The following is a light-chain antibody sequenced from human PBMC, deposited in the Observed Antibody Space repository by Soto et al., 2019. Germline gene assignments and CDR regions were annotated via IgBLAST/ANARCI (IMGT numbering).Light chain of an antibody. CDR1: QSLVHSDGIAY. V-gene: IGKV2-30*02. CDR3: MQGTHWPIT. J-gene: IGKJ5*01. Sequence: VMTQSPRSLPVTLGQPSSRSCRSSQSLVHSDGIAYFSWFQQRPGRSPRRLIYKVSNRDSGVPARFSGSGSGTDFALKISRVEAEDVGVYYCMQGTHWPITFGQGTRLEIK. CDR2: KVS.